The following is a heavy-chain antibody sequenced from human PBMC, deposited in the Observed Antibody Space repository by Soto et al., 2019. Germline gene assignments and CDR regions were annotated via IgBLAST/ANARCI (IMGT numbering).Heavy chain of an antibody. CDR2: FSSTGST. J-gene: IGHJ4*02. V-gene: IGHV4-59*01. CDR1: GASITYYY. CDR3: ARGGGSPYHNHEFDF. D-gene: IGHD6-13*01. Sequence: QVQLQESGPGLVKPSETLSLTCAVSGASITYYYWNWIRQPPGRGLEWIVSFSSTGSTVYNPPLRSRVTISLDTSKNQFSLTLNSVTAADTAVYYCARGGGSPYHNHEFDFWGQGTLVTVSS.